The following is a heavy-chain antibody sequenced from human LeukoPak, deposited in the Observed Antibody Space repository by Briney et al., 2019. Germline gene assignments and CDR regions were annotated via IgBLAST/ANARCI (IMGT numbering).Heavy chain of an antibody. CDR3: ARDGVLGGLFVWDY. V-gene: IGHV4-59*01. D-gene: IGHD3-16*01. CDR1: IGPIRRYY. CDR2: IYYRWSY. Sequence: SEPLSLPCTVWIGPIRRYYGSWIRNPPDKGRVWIGYIYYRWSYNLNRHLKSPVTISVSQYKDQFSLTLESGTAADTALYFCARDGVLGGLFVWDYWGQGTLVTVSS. J-gene: IGHJ4*02.